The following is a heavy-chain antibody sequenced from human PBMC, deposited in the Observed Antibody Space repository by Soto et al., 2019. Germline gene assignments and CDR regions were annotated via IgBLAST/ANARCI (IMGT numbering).Heavy chain of an antibody. D-gene: IGHD3-10*01. J-gene: IGHJ4*02. V-gene: IGHV3-23*01. CDR1: GFTFSSYA. CDR3: AKAGILWFGELSATEEYYFDY. CDR2: ISGSGGST. Sequence: PGGSLRLSCAASGFTFSSYAMSWVRQAPGKGLEWVSAISGSGGSTYYADSVKGRFTISRDNSKNTLYLQMNSLRAEDTAVYYCAKAGILWFGELSATEEYYFDYWGQGT.